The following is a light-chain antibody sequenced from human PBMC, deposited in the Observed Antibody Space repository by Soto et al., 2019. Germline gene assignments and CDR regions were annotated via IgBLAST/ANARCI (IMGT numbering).Light chain of an antibody. CDR3: AALDDSLRAVV. Sequence: QSVLTQSPSASATPGQRVTISCSGSGSNIGTYPVNWYQQLPGTAPTRLIFRNHQRPSGVPERFACSQSGTSASLAISGPQSEDEADYYCAALDDSLRAVVFGGGTKLTVL. CDR2: RNH. CDR1: GSNIGTYP. J-gene: IGLJ2*01. V-gene: IGLV1-44*01.